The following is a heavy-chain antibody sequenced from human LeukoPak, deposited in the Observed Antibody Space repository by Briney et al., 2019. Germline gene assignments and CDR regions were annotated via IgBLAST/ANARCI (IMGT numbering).Heavy chain of an antibody. Sequence: LSLTCAVYGGSFSDYYMSWIRQAPAKGLEGVSYISSSGSTIYYADSVKGRFTISMDNAKNSLYLQMNSLRAADTSVYYCASGFNSGPIADYWGQGTLVTVSS. CDR2: ISSSGSTI. V-gene: IGHV3-11*04. D-gene: IGHD1-26*01. CDR3: ASGFNSGPIADY. CDR1: GGSFSDYY. J-gene: IGHJ4*02.